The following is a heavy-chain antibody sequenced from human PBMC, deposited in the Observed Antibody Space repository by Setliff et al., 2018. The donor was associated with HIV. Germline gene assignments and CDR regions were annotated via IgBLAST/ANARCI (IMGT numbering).Heavy chain of an antibody. J-gene: IGHJ5*02. CDR3: ASRVYYYDSNNFLREEGFDP. D-gene: IGHD3-22*01. Sequence: SETLSLTCTVSGGSASNSRYYWAWIRQPPGKGLDYIGSIHYNEGTYYNPSLKSRVAISIDTYKNQFSLNLTSVTAADTAVYYCASRVYYYDSNNFLREEGFDPWGQGTLVTVSS. V-gene: IGHV4-39*01. CDR1: GGSASNSRYY. CDR2: IHYNEGT.